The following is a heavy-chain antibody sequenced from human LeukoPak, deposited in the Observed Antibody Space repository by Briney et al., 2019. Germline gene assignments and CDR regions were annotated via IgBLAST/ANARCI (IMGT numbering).Heavy chain of an antibody. D-gene: IGHD3-22*01. V-gene: IGHV3-23*01. CDR2: ITGGGGST. Sequence: GSLRLSCAASRFTFSTYGMSWVRQAPGKGLEWVSSITGGGGSTYYADSVKGRYTISRDNSKNTLYLQMDSLRAEDTAVYYCAKSSYYDSSGYYREYYFDYWGQGTLVTVSS. CDR1: RFTFSTYG. CDR3: AKSSYYDSSGYYREYYFDY. J-gene: IGHJ4*02.